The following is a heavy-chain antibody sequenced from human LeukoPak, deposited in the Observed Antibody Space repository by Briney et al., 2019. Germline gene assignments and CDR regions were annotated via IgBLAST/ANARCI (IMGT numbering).Heavy chain of an antibody. J-gene: IGHJ4*02. CDR1: GYTFTGYY. Sequence: ASVKVSCKASGYTFTGYYMHWVRQAPGQGLEWMGWINPNSGGTNYAQKFQGRVTMTRDTSISTAYMELSRLRPDDTAVYYCARATAARYDFWSGYIDYWGQGTLVTVSS. D-gene: IGHD3-3*01. V-gene: IGHV1-2*02. CDR2: INPNSGGT. CDR3: ARATAARYDFWSGYIDY.